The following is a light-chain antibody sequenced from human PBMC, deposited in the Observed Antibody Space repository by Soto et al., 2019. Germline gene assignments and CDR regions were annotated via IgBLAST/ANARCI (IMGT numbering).Light chain of an antibody. CDR2: GAS. CDR3: QQYESSPPT. Sequence: EVVMTQSPATLSVSPGEGATLSCRASQSVSSKLAWYQQKPGQAPRLLIYGASTRATGIPDRFSGSGSGTDFTLTIRRLEPEDFALYYCQQYESSPPTFGQGTKVDIK. V-gene: IGKV3D-15*01. J-gene: IGKJ1*01. CDR1: QSVSSK.